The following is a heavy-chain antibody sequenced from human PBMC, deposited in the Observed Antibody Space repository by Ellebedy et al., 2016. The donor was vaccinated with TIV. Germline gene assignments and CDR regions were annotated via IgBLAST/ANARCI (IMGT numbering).Heavy chain of an antibody. D-gene: IGHD3-3*02. CDR1: GFTFRSYA. CDR3: ATSAGSCTFCYYYYYGMDV. J-gene: IGHJ6*02. Sequence: PGGSLRLSCVASGFTFRSYAMHWVRQAPGKGLEWVAVISYDGSKKYHVDSVKGRFTISRDDSTNTLYLQMNSLRAEDTAVYYCATSAGSCTFCYYYYYGMDVWGQGTTVTVSS. V-gene: IGHV3-30*04. CDR2: ISYDGSKK.